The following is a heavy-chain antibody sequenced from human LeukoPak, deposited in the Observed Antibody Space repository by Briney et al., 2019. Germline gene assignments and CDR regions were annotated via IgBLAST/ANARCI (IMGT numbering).Heavy chain of an antibody. Sequence: ASVKVSCKASGYTFTGYYMHWVRQAPGQGLEWMGWINPNSGGTNYAQKFQGRVTMTRDTSISTAHMELSRLRSDDTAVYYCARDSGGSYYKAFDYWGQGTLVTVSS. CDR1: GYTFTGYY. J-gene: IGHJ4*02. CDR3: ARDSGGSYYKAFDY. V-gene: IGHV1-2*02. D-gene: IGHD1-26*01. CDR2: INPNSGGT.